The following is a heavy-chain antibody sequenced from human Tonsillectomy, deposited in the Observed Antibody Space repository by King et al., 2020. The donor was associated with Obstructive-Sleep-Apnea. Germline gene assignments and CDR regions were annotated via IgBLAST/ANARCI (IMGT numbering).Heavy chain of an antibody. CDR1: GGSISSSSYY. CDR3: ARVPRYNWNDGDY. J-gene: IGHJ4*02. V-gene: IGHV4-39*07. CDR2: IYYSGST. Sequence: QLQESGPGLVKPSETLSLTCTVSGGSISSSSYYWGWIRQPPGKGLEWIGVIYYSGSTYYNPSLKSRVTISVDTSKNQFSLKLSSVTAADTAVYYCARVPRYNWNDGDYWGQGTLVTVSS. D-gene: IGHD1-20*01.